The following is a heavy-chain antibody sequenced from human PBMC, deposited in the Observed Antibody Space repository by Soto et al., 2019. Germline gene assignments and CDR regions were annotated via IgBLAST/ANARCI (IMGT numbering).Heavy chain of an antibody. CDR3: ARWAETATFDY. D-gene: IGHD6-25*01. J-gene: IGHJ4*02. CDR2: IYYTGGP. Sequence: QVLLQESGPGLVKPSQTLSLTCTVSGASISRGYYWSWVRQHPGEGLEWIGNIYYTGGPYYNPSLKSRVTISIDTSQTRCSLRLSSVTAADTAVYYCARWAETATFDYWGQGALVTVTS. V-gene: IGHV4-31*03. CDR1: GASISRGYY.